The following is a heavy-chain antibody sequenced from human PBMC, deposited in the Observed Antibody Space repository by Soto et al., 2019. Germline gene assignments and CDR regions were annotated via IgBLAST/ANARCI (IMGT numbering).Heavy chain of an antibody. CDR2: ISYDGSNK. V-gene: IGHV3-30-3*01. D-gene: IGHD3-22*01. CDR3: ARDSPSGWLWRIVYYFDY. Sequence: QVQLVESGGGVVQPGRSLRLSCAASGFTFSSYAMHWVRQAPGKGLEWVAVISYDGSNKYYADSVKGRFTISRDNSKNTLYLQMNSLRAEDTAVYYCARDSPSGWLWRIVYYFDYWGQGTLVTVSS. CDR1: GFTFSSYA. J-gene: IGHJ4*02.